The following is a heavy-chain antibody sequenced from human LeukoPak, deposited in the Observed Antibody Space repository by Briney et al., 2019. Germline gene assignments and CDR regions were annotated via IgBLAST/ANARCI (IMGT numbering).Heavy chain of an antibody. CDR1: GGSINSGDSY. CDR2: IYYSWST. V-gene: IGHV4-31*03. Sequence: PSETLSLTCTVSGGSINSGDSYWSWIRQRPGGGLEWIGCIYYSWSTYYNPSLKSRITLSLDTSKNQFSLRLSSVTAADTAVYYCARDNGDFRSIYYYMDVWGKGTTVTVSS. J-gene: IGHJ6*03. D-gene: IGHD2-8*01. CDR3: ARDNGDFRSIYYYMDV.